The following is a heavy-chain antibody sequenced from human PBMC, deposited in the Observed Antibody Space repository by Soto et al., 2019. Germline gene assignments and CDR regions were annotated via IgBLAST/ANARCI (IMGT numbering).Heavy chain of an antibody. V-gene: IGHV1-18*01. Sequence: ASVDVSCKSSGYTCTSYCISWVRQAPGQGLEWMGWISAYNGNTNYAQKLQGRVTMTTDTSTSTAYMELRSLRSDDTAVYYCARETGTYYYDSSGQEAFDIWGQGTMVTVSS. D-gene: IGHD3-22*01. J-gene: IGHJ3*02. CDR3: ARETGTYYYDSSGQEAFDI. CDR1: GYTCTSYC. CDR2: ISAYNGNT.